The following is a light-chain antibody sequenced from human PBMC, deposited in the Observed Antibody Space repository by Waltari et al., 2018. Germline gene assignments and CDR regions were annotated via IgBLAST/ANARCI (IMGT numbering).Light chain of an antibody. V-gene: IGLV8-61*01. CDR2: KAN. CDR1: SGSLSSPSS. CDR3: LLYMGSGIWV. Sequence: QTVVTQEQSLSVSPGGTVTLTCALTSGSLSSPSSPSWYQQSPGQTPHTLVYKANIRSSGVPDRFSGSGLGNKAVLSITGAQAEDESTYYCLLYMGSGIWVFGGGTKLTVL. J-gene: IGLJ3*02.